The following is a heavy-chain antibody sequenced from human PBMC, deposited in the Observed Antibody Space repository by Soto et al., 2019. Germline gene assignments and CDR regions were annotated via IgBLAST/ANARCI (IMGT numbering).Heavy chain of an antibody. J-gene: IGHJ4*02. Sequence: SETLSVTCTVSGGSISSDYWSWIRQPPGKGLEWIGYIYYSGSTNYNPSLKSRVTISVDTSKNQFSLKLNSVTAADTAVYFCARGGCSGGSCQALYYWGPGTLVTVSS. CDR1: GGSISSDY. D-gene: IGHD2-15*01. CDR2: IYYSGST. V-gene: IGHV4-59*01. CDR3: ARGGCSGGSCQALYY.